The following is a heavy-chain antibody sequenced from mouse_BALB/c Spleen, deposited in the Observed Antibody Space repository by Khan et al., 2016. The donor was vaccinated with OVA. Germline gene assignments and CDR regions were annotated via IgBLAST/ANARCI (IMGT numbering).Heavy chain of an antibody. V-gene: IGHV5-6*01. CDR3: ARHLTGSFAF. D-gene: IGHD4-1*01. Sequence: VQLKESGGDSVKPGGSLKLSCAASGFSFSSYSMSWVRQTPDKRLEWVATISSGGDYTYYPDSVKGRFTISRDNAKNTLYLQMSSLRSEDTAMYYCARHLTGSFAFWGQGTLVTVSA. CDR1: GFSFSSYS. CDR2: ISSGGDYT. J-gene: IGHJ3*01.